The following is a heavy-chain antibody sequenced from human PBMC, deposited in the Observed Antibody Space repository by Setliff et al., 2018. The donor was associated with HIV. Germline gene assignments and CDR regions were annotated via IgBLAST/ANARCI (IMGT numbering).Heavy chain of an antibody. V-gene: IGHV4-34*01. CDR1: GGSFSGYY. J-gene: IGHJ4*02. CDR3: AKGAGFYGDYTFDH. Sequence: SETLSLTCAVYGGSFSGYYWSWIRQPPGKGLEWIGNIHYSGSTYYNPSLKSRVTISVDTSKNQFSLKLSSVTAADRAVYYCAKGAGFYGDYTFDHWGQGRQVTVSS. CDR2: IHYSGST. D-gene: IGHD4-17*01.